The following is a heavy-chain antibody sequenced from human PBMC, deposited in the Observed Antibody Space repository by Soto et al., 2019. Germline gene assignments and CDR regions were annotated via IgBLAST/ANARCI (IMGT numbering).Heavy chain of an antibody. D-gene: IGHD3-3*01. V-gene: IGHV1-3*01. CDR2: INAGNGNT. Sequence: GASVKVSCKASGYTFTSYAMHWVRQAPGQRLEWMGWINAGNGNTKYSQKFQGRVTITRDTSASTAYMELSSLRSEDTAVYYCARATQWYARSGTLGYWGQGTLVTVSS. CDR1: GYTFTSYA. CDR3: ARATQWYARSGTLGY. J-gene: IGHJ4*02.